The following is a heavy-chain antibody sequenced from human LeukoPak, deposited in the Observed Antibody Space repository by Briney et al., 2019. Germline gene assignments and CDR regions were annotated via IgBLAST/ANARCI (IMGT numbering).Heavy chain of an antibody. J-gene: IGHJ4*02. CDR1: GGSISSYY. V-gene: IGHV4-59*01. D-gene: IGHD3-22*01. CDR2: IYYSGST. Sequence: PSETLSLTCTVSGGSISSYYWSWLRQPPGKGLEWIGYIYYSGSTNYNPSLKSRVTISVDTSKNQFSPKLSSVTAADTAVYYCARDSSGYYLHWGQGTLVTVSS. CDR3: ARDSSGYYLH.